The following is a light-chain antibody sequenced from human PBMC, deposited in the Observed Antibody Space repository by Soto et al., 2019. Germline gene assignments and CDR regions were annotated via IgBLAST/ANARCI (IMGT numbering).Light chain of an antibody. V-gene: IGLV2-11*01. Sequence: QSALTQPRSVSGSPGQSVTISCTGTSSDVGGYNYVSWYQQHPGKVPKLMIYDVSQRPSGVPDRFSGSKSGNTASLTISGLQAEDEDDYYCCSYAGNYPYVFGTGTKLTVL. CDR2: DVS. CDR3: CSYAGNYPYV. CDR1: SSDVGGYNY. J-gene: IGLJ1*01.